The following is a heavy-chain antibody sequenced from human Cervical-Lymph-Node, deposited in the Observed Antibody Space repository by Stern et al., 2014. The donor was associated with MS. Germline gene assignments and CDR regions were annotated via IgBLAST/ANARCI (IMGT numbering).Heavy chain of an antibody. CDR3: NTWVTISGVMTDN. CDR1: GFSFSNAW. Sequence: EVHLVESGGGLVKPGGSLRLSCVVSGFSFSNAWMTWVRQAPGKGLEWVGRIKSDTDGGTTDSAAPVRGRFIISRDDSKNTLFLQMNSLKIEDTAVYYCNTWVTISGVMTDNWGQGTLVTVSS. CDR2: IKSDTDGGTT. D-gene: IGHD3-3*01. V-gene: IGHV3-15*01. J-gene: IGHJ4*02.